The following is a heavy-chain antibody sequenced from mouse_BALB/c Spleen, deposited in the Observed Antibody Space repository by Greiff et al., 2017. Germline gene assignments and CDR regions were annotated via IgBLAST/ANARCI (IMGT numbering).Heavy chain of an antibody. CDR2: IWRGGST. J-gene: IGHJ4*01. CDR3: AKNGGNYDAMDY. D-gene: IGHD2-1*01. V-gene: IGHV2-5-1*01. CDR1: GFSLTSYG. Sequence: QVQLKESGPSLVQPSQSLSITCTVSGFSLTSYGVHWVRQSPGKGLEWLGVIWRGGSTDYNAAFMSRLSITKDNSKSQVFFKMNSLQADDTAIYYCAKNGGNYDAMDYWGQGTSVTVSS.